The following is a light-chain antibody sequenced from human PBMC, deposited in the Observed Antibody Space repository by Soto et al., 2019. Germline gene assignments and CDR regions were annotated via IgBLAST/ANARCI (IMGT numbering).Light chain of an antibody. J-gene: IGKJ1*01. Sequence: EMVMTQSPATLSVSPGERATLSCRASQSVSSYLAWYQQKPGQAPRLLIYDASSRATGIPNRFSGSGSGTDFTLTISRLEPEDFAVYYCQQRSNWPKTFGQGTKVDIK. CDR3: QQRSNWPKT. V-gene: IGKV3-11*01. CDR2: DAS. CDR1: QSVSSY.